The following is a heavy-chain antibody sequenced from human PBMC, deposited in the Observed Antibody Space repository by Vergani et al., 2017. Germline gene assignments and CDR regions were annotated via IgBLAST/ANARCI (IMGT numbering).Heavy chain of an antibody. V-gene: IGHV3-49*03. CDR3: ARDEAYYGSGSYPYYYYDMDV. D-gene: IGHD3-10*01. Sequence: EVQLVESGGGLVQPGRSLRLSCTASGFTFGDYAMSWFRQAPGKGLEWVGFIRSKAYGGTTEYAASVKGRFTISRDDSKSIAYLQMNSLKTEDTAVYYCARDEAYYGSGSYPYYYYDMDVWGKGTTVTVSS. CDR1: GFTFGDYA. CDR2: IRSKAYGGTT. J-gene: IGHJ6*03.